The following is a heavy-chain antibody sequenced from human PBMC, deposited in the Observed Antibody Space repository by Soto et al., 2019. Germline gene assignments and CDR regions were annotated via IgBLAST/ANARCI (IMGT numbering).Heavy chain of an antibody. CDR3: ASWDYDVLTGYSYDD. CDR2: IIPMIGRT. CDR1: GGTFNNYG. J-gene: IGHJ4*02. D-gene: IGHD3-9*01. V-gene: IGHV1-69*01. Sequence: QVQLVQSGAEVKKPGSSVKVSCKASGGTFNNYGMGWVRQAPGQGLEWMGGIIPMIGRTNYAQKFQGRLTLTADASRSTAYMELRSLRSDDTAVYYCASWDYDVLTGYSYDDWGQGTFVTVSS.